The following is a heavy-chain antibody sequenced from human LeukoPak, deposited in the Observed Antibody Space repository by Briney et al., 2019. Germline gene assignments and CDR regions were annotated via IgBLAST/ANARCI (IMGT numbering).Heavy chain of an antibody. Sequence: PGGSLRLSCAASGFTFSSYAMHWVRQAPGKGLEYVSAISSNGGSTYYANSVKGRFTISRDNSKNTLYLQMGSLRAEDMAVYYCARDLRGDRTSDRDIAAAAPGGGDYWGQGTLVTVSS. V-gene: IGHV3-64*01. CDR1: GFTFSSYA. CDR2: ISSNGGST. D-gene: IGHD6-13*01. J-gene: IGHJ4*02. CDR3: ARDLRGDRTSDRDIAAAAPGGGDY.